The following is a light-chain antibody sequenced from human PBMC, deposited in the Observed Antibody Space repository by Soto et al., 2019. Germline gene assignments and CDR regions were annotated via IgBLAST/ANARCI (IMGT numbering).Light chain of an antibody. CDR2: VNSDGSH. V-gene: IGLV4-69*01. CDR1: SEHSTYP. Sequence: QLVLTQPPSASASLGASLKVTCTLSSEHSTYPIAWHQQQPEKAPRYLMKVNSDGSHNKGDGIPDRFSGSSSGADRYLTISSLQSEDEADYYCQTWGTGIQLFGGGTKLTVL. CDR3: QTWGTGIQL. J-gene: IGLJ2*01.